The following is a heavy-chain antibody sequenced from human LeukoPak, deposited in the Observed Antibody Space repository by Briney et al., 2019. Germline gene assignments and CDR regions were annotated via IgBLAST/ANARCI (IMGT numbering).Heavy chain of an antibody. Sequence: ASVKVSFKASGYTFTGYYMHWVRQAPGQGLEWMGWINPNSGGTNYAQKFQGRVTMTRDTSISTAYMELSRLRSDDTAVYYCARGIAAAGNYYYYGMDVWGQGPTVTVSS. CDR1: GYTFTGYY. CDR3: ARGIAAAGNYYYYGMDV. CDR2: INPNSGGT. V-gene: IGHV1-2*02. D-gene: IGHD6-13*01. J-gene: IGHJ6*02.